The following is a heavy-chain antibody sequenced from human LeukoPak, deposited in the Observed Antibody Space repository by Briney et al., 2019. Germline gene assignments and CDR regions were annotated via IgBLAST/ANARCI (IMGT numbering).Heavy chain of an antibody. D-gene: IGHD3-9*01. J-gene: IGHJ6*02. CDR2: IKQDGSEK. CDR3: ARDQGLKLKGILTGYSHYYGMDV. CDR1: GFTFSSYW. V-gene: IGHV3-7*01. Sequence: PGGSLRLSCAASGFTFSSYWMSWVRQAPGKGLEWVANIKQDGSEKYYVDSVKGRFTISRDNAKNSLYLQMNSLRAEDTAVYYCARDQGLKLKGILTGYSHYYGMDVWGQGTTVTVSS.